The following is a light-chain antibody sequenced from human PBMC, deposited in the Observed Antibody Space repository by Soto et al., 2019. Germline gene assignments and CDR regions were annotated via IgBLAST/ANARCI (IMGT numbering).Light chain of an antibody. V-gene: IGKV3-15*01. J-gene: IGKJ1*01. CDR3: QQRSNWPT. Sequence: EIGMTQSPSTLSVSAGERVALSCRARQSVGSNLAWYQQKPGQAPRLLIYSASTRATGIPARFSGSGSGTDSTLTISSLEPEDFAVYYCQQRSNWPTFGQGTKVDIK. CDR1: QSVGSN. CDR2: SAS.